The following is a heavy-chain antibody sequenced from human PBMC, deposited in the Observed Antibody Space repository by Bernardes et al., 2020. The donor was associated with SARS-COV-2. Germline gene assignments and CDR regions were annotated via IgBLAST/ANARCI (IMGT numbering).Heavy chain of an antibody. D-gene: IGHD3-10*01. CDR3: ARDYVKYGSGTFYY. V-gene: IGHV1-2*02. Sequence: ASVKVSCEASGYSFSDFFIHWVRQAPGQGLEWMGWINPKSGGTKFAQSFQDRITMTRDTSINTIYMELSGLRSDDTAVYYCARDYVKYGSGTFYYLGQGTPVTVPS. CDR2: INPKSGGT. J-gene: IGHJ4*02. CDR1: GYSFSDFF.